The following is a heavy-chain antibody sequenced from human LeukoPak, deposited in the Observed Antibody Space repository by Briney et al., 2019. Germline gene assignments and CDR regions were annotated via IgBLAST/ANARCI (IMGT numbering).Heavy chain of an antibody. J-gene: IGHJ4*02. CDR2: IIPILGIA. CDR3: AREEVVVAATMGFDY. D-gene: IGHD2-15*01. Sequence: ASVKVSCKASGGTFSSYAISWVRQAPGQGLGWMGRIIPILGIANYAQKFQGRVTTTADKSTSTAYMELSSLRSEDTAVYYCAREEVVVAATMGFDYWGQGTLVTVSS. V-gene: IGHV1-69*04. CDR1: GGTFSSYA.